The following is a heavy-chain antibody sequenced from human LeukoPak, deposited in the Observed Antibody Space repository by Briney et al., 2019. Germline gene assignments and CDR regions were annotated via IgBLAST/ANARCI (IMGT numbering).Heavy chain of an antibody. V-gene: IGHV3-72*01. CDR2: IRKRPNSYTT. J-gene: IGHJ4*02. Sequence: GSLRLSCAASGFSFSSSWMSWVRQAPGKGLEWVGRIRKRPNSYTTEYAASVQGRFAISRDDSKNSLYLQMNSLKTEDTAVYYCARVSTTVAGSDYLDYWGQGTQVTISS. CDR1: GFSFSSSW. D-gene: IGHD6-19*01. CDR3: ARVSTTVAGSDYLDY.